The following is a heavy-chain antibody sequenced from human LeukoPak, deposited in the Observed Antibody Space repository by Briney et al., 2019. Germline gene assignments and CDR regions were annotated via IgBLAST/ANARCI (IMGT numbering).Heavy chain of an antibody. Sequence: SETLSLTCAAYGGSFSGYYWSWIRQPPGKGLEWIGEINHSGSTNYNPSLKSRVTISVDTSKNQFSLKLSSVTAADTAVYYCARGYGSEDGYMYYFDYWGQGTLVTVSS. CDR1: GGSFSGYY. D-gene: IGHD5-24*01. J-gene: IGHJ4*02. V-gene: IGHV4-34*01. CDR3: ARGYGSEDGYMYYFDY. CDR2: INHSGST.